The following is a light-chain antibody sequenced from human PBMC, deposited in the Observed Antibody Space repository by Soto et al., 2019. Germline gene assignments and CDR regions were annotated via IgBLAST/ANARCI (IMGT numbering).Light chain of an antibody. J-gene: IGKJ5*01. CDR3: QQHNQWPIT. Sequence: IVLTQSPGTVSLSPGERATLSCRASQGVKSTHLAWYQQKPGQAPRLLIYYISTRATGIPARFSGSGSGTEFTLTINSLQSEDSAVYYCQQHNQWPITFGQGTRLEIK. V-gene: IGKV3D-15*01. CDR2: YIS. CDR1: QGVKSTH.